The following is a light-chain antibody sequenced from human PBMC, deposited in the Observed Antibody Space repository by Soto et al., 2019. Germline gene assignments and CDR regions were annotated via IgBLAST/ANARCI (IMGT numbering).Light chain of an antibody. CDR3: AAWDDIVSGLV. CDR1: SSNIGSNY. Sequence: QSVLTQPPSASGTPGQTVTISCSGRSSNIGSNYVYWYLQLPGTAPRLLMYRADQRPSGFPDLFSGSKSGTSASLAISVLRSEDEAEYYCAAWDDIVSGLVFGGGTKRTS. J-gene: IGLJ2*01. V-gene: IGLV1-47*01. CDR2: RAD.